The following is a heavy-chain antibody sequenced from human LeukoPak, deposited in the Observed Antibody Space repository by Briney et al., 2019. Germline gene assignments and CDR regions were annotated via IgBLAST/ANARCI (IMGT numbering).Heavy chain of an antibody. CDR2: VFHTGSR. D-gene: IGHD3-16*02. CDR3: SRRNSLYHAFDI. J-gene: IGHJ3*02. CDR1: GGSIIASDW. Sequence: PSETLSHTCTVSGGSIIASDWWTWVRQAPGKGLEWVGEVFHTGSRNYSPSLKGRITISIDKYKSQFYPQLNSVTAADAAVYFCSRRNSLYHAFDIWGPGRLIAVSS. V-gene: IGHV4-4*02.